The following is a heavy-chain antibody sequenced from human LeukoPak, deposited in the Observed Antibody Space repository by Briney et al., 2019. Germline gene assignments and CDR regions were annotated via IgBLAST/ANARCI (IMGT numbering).Heavy chain of an antibody. J-gene: IGHJ4*02. V-gene: IGHV3-30*02. CDR2: IRYDGSNT. CDR3: AKDMNYYGSGSWDY. Sequence: GGSLRLSCAASGFTFYNYGMQRVRQAPGKGLEWVAFIRYDGSNTYYADSVKGRFTISRDNSKNTLDLQMNSLRAEDTAVYYCAKDMNYYGSGSWDYWGQGTLVTVSS. CDR1: GFTFYNYG. D-gene: IGHD3-10*01.